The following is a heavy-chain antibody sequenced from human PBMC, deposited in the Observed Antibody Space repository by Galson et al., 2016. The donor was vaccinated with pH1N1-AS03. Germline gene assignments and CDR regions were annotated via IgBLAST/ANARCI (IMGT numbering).Heavy chain of an antibody. CDR1: GLTVSNNY. J-gene: IGHJ4*02. V-gene: IGHV3-53*01. CDR2: IYNAGST. D-gene: IGHD4/OR15-4a*01. Sequence: SLRLSCAASGLTVSNNYMSWVRRPPVKGLEWVSTIYNAGSTYYADSVKGRFTIFRDNSKNTLYLQMNSLRAEDTAFYYCVRNDYENVDLQGFYFDYWGQGTLVTVSS. CDR3: VRNDYENVDLQGFYFDY.